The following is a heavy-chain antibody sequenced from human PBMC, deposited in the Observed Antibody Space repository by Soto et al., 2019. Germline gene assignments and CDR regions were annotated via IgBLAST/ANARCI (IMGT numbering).Heavy chain of an antibody. J-gene: IGHJ3*02. CDR3: ARPTVTTWGGLGAFDI. Sequence: SETLSLTCAVSGGSISSYYWSWIRPPPGKGLEWIGYIYYSGSTNYNPSLKSRVTISVDTSKNQFSLKLSSVTAADTAVYYCARPTVTTWGGLGAFDIWGQGTMVTVSS. CDR1: GGSISSYY. CDR2: IYYSGST. V-gene: IGHV4-59*08. D-gene: IGHD4-17*01.